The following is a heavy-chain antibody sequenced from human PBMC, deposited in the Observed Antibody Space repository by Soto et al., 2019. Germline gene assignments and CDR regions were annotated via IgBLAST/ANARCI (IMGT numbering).Heavy chain of an antibody. V-gene: IGHV1-69*13. CDR2: IIPIFGTA. J-gene: IGHJ5*02. CDR3: ARSPKPIVVVVAATPRVSWFDP. Sequence: SVKVSCKASGGTFSSYAISWVRQAPGQGLEWMGGIIPIFGTANYAQKFQGRVTITADESTSTAYMELSSLRSEDTAVYYCARSPKPIVVVVAATPRVSWFDPWGQGTLVTVSS. CDR1: GGTFSSYA. D-gene: IGHD2-15*01.